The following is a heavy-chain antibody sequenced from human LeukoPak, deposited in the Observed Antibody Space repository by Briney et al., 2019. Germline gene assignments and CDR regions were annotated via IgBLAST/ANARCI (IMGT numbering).Heavy chain of an antibody. CDR2: IKQDGSEK. D-gene: IGHD2-2*03. Sequence: GGSLRLSCAASGFTFSSYWMSWVRQAPGKGLEWVSNIKQDGSEKYYVDSVKGRFTISRDNAKNSLYLQMNSLRAEDTAVYYCARDGYCSSTSCYSMRDGDAFDIWGQGTMVTVSS. V-gene: IGHV3-7*01. CDR1: GFTFSSYW. J-gene: IGHJ3*02. CDR3: ARDGYCSSTSCYSMRDGDAFDI.